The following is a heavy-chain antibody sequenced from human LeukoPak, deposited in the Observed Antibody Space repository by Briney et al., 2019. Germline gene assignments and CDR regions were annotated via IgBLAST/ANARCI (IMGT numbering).Heavy chain of an antibody. J-gene: IGHJ4*02. CDR1: GYTFTGYY. CDR2: INPNSGGT. CDR3: ARVPPKFSGIAADC. V-gene: IGHV1-2*02. Sequence: ASVKVSCKASGYTFTGYYMHWVRQAPGQGLEWMGWINPNSGGTNYAQKFQGRVTMTRDTSISTAYMELSRLRSDDTAVYYCARVPPKFSGIAADCWGQGTLVTVSS. D-gene: IGHD6-13*01.